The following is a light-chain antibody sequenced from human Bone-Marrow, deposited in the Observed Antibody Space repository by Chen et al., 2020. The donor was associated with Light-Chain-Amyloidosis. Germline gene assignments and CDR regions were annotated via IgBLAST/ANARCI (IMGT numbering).Light chain of an antibody. CDR3: QVWDRSSDRPV. Sequence: SYVLTQPSSVSVAPGQTATIACGGNNIGSTSVHWYQQTPGQAPLLVVYADSDRPSGIPERLSGSNSGNTAPLTISRVEAGDEADYYCQVWDRSSDRPVFGGGTKLTVL. CDR2: ADS. CDR1: NIGSTS. J-gene: IGLJ3*02. V-gene: IGLV3-21*02.